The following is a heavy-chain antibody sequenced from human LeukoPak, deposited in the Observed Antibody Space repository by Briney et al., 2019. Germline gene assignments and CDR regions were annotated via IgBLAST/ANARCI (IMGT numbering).Heavy chain of an antibody. D-gene: IGHD3-22*01. V-gene: IGHV4-39*02. J-gene: IGHJ2*01. CDR3: ARVVYYYAVRGYSFDL. CDR1: GGSISTSDYY. Sequence: SETLSLTCSVAGGSISTSDYYWGWIRQTPGKGLEWIASIYYTGSTYYRPSLRSRVTRSVDTSKKQFSLKLSTVTAADTAVYYCARVVYYYAVRGYSFDLWGGGTLVTVPS. CDR2: IYYTGST.